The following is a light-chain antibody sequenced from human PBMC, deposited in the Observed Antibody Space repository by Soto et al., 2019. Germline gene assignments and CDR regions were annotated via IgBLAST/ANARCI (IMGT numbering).Light chain of an antibody. CDR3: QQYNNWPPLT. CDR1: QSVSSN. CDR2: GAS. J-gene: IGKJ4*01. V-gene: IGKV3-15*01. Sequence: EIVMTQSPATLSVSPGERATLSCRAGQSVSSNLAWYQQKPGQAPRLLIYGASTRAAGIPARFSGSRSGTEFTLAISSLQYEDFAVYYCQQYNNWPPLTFGGGTKVDIK.